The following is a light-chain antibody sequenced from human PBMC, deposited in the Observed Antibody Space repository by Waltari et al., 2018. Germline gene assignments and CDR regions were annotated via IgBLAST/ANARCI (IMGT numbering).Light chain of an antibody. CDR1: GSVSSY. CDR3: QQRSNWPPIT. Sequence: EVVLTQSPATMSLSPGDRATLSCRASGSVSSYLAWYQQKPGQAPRLLIYDASNRATGIPAMVSGSGSGTDFTLTISTLEPEDFAVYYCQQRSNWPPITFGQGTRLEIK. V-gene: IGKV3-11*01. CDR2: DAS. J-gene: IGKJ5*01.